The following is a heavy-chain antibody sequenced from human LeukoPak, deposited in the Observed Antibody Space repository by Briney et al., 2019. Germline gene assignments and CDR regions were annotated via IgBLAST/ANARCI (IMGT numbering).Heavy chain of an antibody. V-gene: IGHV1-69*05. J-gene: IGHJ4*02. D-gene: IGHD6-19*01. CDR2: IIPVFGTT. Sequence: SVKVSCKASGGTFSRYGITWVRQAPGQGLEWMGRIIPVFGTTNYAQEFQGRVTITTDESTSTAYMELSSLRSDDTAVYYCARDLAVAGDFDYWGQGTPVTVSS. CDR3: ARDLAVAGDFDY. CDR1: GGTFSRYG.